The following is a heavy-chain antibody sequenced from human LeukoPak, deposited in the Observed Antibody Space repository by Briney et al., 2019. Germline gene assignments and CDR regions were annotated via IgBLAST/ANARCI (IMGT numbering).Heavy chain of an antibody. D-gene: IGHD3-10*01. V-gene: IGHV5-51*01. CDR2: IYPGDSDT. CDR3: ARFHLARSSGSYHPNYYGMDV. Sequence: GESLQISCKGSGYSFTSYWIGWVRQMPGKGLEWMGIIYPGDSDTRYSPSFQGQVTISADKSISTAYLQWSSLKASDTAMYYCARFHLARSSGSYHPNYYGMDVWGQGTTVTVSS. J-gene: IGHJ6*02. CDR1: GYSFTSYW.